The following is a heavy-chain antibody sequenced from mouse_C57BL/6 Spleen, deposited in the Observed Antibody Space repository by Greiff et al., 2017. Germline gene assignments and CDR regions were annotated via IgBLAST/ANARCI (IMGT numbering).Heavy chain of an antibody. V-gene: IGHV1-54*01. CDR3: ARSGYYGSSNYFDY. D-gene: IGHD1-1*01. CDR2: INPGSGGT. CDR1: GYAFTNYL. J-gene: IGHJ2*01. Sequence: QVQLKESGAELVRPGTSVKVSCKASGYAFTNYLIEWVKQRPGQGLEWIGVINPGSGGTNYNEKFKGKATLTADKSSSTAYMQLSSLTSEDSAVYFCARSGYYGSSNYFDYWGQGTTLTVSS.